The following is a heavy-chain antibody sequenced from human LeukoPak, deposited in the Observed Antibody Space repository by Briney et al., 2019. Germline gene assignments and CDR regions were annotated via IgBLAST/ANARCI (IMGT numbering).Heavy chain of an antibody. Sequence: ASVKVSCKASGYTFTGYYMHWVRQAPGQGLEWMGRINPNSGGTNYAQKFEGRVTMTRDTSISTAYMELSRLRSDDTAVYYCARGQYYYDSSGYFDYWGQGTLVTVSS. D-gene: IGHD3-22*01. CDR1: GYTFTGYY. CDR3: ARGQYYYDSSGYFDY. J-gene: IGHJ4*02. V-gene: IGHV1-2*06. CDR2: INPNSGGT.